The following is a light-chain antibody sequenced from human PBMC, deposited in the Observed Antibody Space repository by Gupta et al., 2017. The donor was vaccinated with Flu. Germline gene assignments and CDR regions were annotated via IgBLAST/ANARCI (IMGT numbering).Light chain of an antibody. V-gene: IGKV1-17*01. CDR3: LQHKQDPHT. CDR2: ASS. CDR1: QASRND. J-gene: IGKJ3*01. Sequence: LTQSPSSLSASVGDRVTVTCRACQASRNDLVWHQQKPGKAPKRLIYASSSLQSGVPSRFSGSGSGTEFTLTISGLQPEDFATYYCLQHKQDPHTFGPGTKVDIK.